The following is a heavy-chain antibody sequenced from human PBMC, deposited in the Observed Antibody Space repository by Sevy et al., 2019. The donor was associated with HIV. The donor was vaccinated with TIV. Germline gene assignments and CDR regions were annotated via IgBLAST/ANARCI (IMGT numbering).Heavy chain of an antibody. CDR3: ARHSGIRGYSYGLAYYYYYGMDV. Sequence: SETLSLTCTVSDGSISSSSYYWGWIRQPPGKGLEWIGSIYYSGSTYYNPSLKSRVTISVDTSKNQFSLKLSSVTAADTAVYYCARHSGIRGYSYGLAYYYYYGMDVWGQGTTVTVSS. CDR1: DGSISSSSYY. J-gene: IGHJ6*02. D-gene: IGHD5-18*01. CDR2: IYYSGST. V-gene: IGHV4-39*01.